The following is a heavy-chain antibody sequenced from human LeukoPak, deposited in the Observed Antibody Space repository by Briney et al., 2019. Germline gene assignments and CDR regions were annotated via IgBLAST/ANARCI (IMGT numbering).Heavy chain of an antibody. D-gene: IGHD3-9*01. CDR3: AREARDDILTGYYPYYFDY. CDR2: ISAYNGNT. V-gene: IGHV1-18*01. Sequence: GVSVKVSCKASGYTITSYGISWVRQAPGQGLEWMGWISAYNGNTNYAQKLQGRVTMTTDTSTSTAYMELRSLRSDDTAVYYCAREARDDILTGYYPYYFDYWGQGTLVTVSS. CDR1: GYTITSYG. J-gene: IGHJ4*02.